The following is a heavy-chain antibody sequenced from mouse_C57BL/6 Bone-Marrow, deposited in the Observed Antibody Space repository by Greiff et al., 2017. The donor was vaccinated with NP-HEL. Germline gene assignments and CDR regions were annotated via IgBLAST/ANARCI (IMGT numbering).Heavy chain of an antibody. J-gene: IGHJ2*01. V-gene: IGHV14-4*01. CDR3: TTGYDEGVDY. Sequence: VHVKQSGAELVRPGASVKLSCTASGFNIKDDYMHWVKQRPEQGLEWIGWIDPENGDTEYASKFQGKATITADTSSNTAYLQLSSLTSEDTAVYYCTTGYDEGVDYWGQGTTLTVSS. CDR1: GFNIKDDY. CDR2: IDPENGDT. D-gene: IGHD2-2*01.